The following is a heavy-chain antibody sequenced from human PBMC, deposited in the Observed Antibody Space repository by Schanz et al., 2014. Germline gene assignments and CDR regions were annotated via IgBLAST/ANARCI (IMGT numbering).Heavy chain of an antibody. V-gene: IGHV3-9*01. Sequence: EVQLLESGGGLVQPGGSLRLSCAASAFIFRSYSMHWVRQAPGKGLEWVSGMSWNAGSLGYGDSVKGRFTISRDNAKNTMYLQMNSLRAEDADMYECARDTAQASMGPSWFEDFQLWGQGAMVTVSS. D-gene: IGHD6-13*01. J-gene: IGHJ1*01. CDR3: ARDTAQASMGPSWFEDFQL. CDR2: MSWNAGSL. CDR1: AFIFRSYS.